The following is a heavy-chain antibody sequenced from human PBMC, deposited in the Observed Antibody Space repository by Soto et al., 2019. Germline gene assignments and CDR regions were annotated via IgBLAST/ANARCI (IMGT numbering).Heavy chain of an antibody. J-gene: IGHJ1*01. CDR3: ARQXGTEWELPGPHAEYFQH. CDR1: GGSISSSSYY. D-gene: IGHD1-26*01. V-gene: IGHV4-39*01. Sequence: PSETLSLTCTVSGGSISSSSYYWGWIRQPPGKGLEWIGSIYYSGSTYYNPSLKSRVTISVDTSKNQFSLKLGSVTAADTAVYYCARQXGTEWELPGPHAEYFQHWGQGTLVTVSS. CDR2: IYYSGST.